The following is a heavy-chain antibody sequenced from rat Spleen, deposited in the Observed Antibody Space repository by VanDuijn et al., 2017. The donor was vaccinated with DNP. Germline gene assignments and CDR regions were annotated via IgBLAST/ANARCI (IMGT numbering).Heavy chain of an antibody. CDR2: ISPSGSRT. Sequence: EVQLVESGGGLVQPGRSLKLSCAASGFTFSNYYMAWVRQAPKKGLEWVAAISPSGSRTYYPDSVKGRFTISRDNVKSILYLQMDSLRSEDTATYYCARAYNNYSTWFAYWGQGTLVTVSS. D-gene: IGHD1-10*01. V-gene: IGHV5-7*01. CDR1: GFTFSNYY. CDR3: ARAYNNYSTWFAY. J-gene: IGHJ3*01.